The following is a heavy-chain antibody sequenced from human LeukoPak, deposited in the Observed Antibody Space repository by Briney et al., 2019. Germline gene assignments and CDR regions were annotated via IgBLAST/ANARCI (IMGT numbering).Heavy chain of an antibody. Sequence: GGSLRLSCAASRFTFNSYGMHWARQAPGKGLEWVAFIQYDGNNRYCADSVKGRFTISRDNSKNTLFLQMNSLRAEDTAVYYCVKGQHSSSWPGNWFDPWGQGTLVTVSS. CDR1: RFTFNSYG. V-gene: IGHV3-30*02. D-gene: IGHD6-13*01. CDR2: IQYDGNNR. CDR3: VKGQHSSSWPGNWFDP. J-gene: IGHJ5*02.